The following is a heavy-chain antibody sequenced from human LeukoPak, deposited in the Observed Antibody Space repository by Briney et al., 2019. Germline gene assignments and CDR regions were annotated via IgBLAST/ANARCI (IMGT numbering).Heavy chain of an antibody. V-gene: IGHV4-59*01. CDR3: ARSHGSGSYYNLNDY. CDR1: GGSISNYY. Sequence: SETLSLTCTVSGGSISNYYWSWIRQPPGKGLEWIGYIYYSGSTNYNPSLRSRVTISVDTSKNQFSLKLSSVTAADTAVYHCARSHGSGSYYNLNDYWGQGTLVTVSS. CDR2: IYYSGST. J-gene: IGHJ4*02. D-gene: IGHD3-10*01.